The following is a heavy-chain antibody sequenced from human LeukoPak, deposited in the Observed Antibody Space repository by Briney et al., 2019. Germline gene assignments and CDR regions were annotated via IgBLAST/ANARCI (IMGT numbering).Heavy chain of an antibody. D-gene: IGHD2-15*01. CDR2: INHSGST. Sequence: PSETLSLTCAVYGGSFSGYYWSWIRQPPGKGLEWIGEINHSGSTNCNPSLKSRVTISVDTSKNQFSLKLSSVTAADTAVYYCARETRGYCSGGSCYSGRNFDYWGQGTLVTVSS. V-gene: IGHV4-34*01. CDR1: GGSFSGYY. J-gene: IGHJ4*02. CDR3: ARETRGYCSGGSCYSGRNFDY.